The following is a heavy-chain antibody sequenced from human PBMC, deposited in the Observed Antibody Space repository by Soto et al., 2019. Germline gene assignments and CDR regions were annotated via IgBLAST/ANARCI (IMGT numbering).Heavy chain of an antibody. CDR3: ARVGTMVRGPGVPFDY. V-gene: IGHV4-34*01. J-gene: IGHJ4*02. Sequence: QVQLQQWGAGLLKPSETLSLTCAVYGGSFSGYYWSWIRQPPGKGLEWIGEINHSGSTNYNPSLKSRVIISVDTSKNQFSLKLSSVTATDTAVYYCARVGTMVRGPGVPFDYWGQGTLVTVSS. CDR1: GGSFSGYY. D-gene: IGHD3-10*01. CDR2: INHSGST.